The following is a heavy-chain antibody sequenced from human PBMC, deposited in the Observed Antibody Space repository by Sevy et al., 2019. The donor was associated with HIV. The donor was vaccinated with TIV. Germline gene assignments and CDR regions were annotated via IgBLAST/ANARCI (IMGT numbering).Heavy chain of an antibody. CDR1: GFTFSSYA. D-gene: IGHD3-22*01. CDR3: ARWTDSSGYPTLDY. CDR2: ISYDGSNK. Sequence: GESLKISCAASGFTFSSYAMHWVRQAPGKGLEWVAVISYDGSNKYYADSVKGRFTISRDNSKNTLYLQMNSLRAEDTAVYYCARWTDSSGYPTLDYWGQGTLVTVSS. J-gene: IGHJ4*02. V-gene: IGHV3-30-3*01.